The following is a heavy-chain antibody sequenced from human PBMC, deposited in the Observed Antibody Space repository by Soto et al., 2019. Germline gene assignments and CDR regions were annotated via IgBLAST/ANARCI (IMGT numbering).Heavy chain of an antibody. V-gene: IGHV3-30-3*01. D-gene: IGHD6-13*01. J-gene: IGHJ3*02. CDR2: ISYDGSNK. Sequence: GGSLRLSCAASGFTFSSYAMHWVRQAPGKGLEWVAVISYDGSNKYYADSVKGRFTISRDNSKNTLYLQMNSLRAEDTAVYYCARPYAGQLVRYDAFDIWGQGTMVTVSS. CDR1: GFTFSSYA. CDR3: ARPYAGQLVRYDAFDI.